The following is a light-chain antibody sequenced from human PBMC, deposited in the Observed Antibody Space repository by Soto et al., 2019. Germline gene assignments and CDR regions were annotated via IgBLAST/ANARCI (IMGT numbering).Light chain of an antibody. V-gene: IGLV2-11*01. CDR2: DVS. CDR3: CSYAGSIYV. CDR1: SSDVGGYNH. Sequence: QSVLTQPRSVSGSPGQSVTISCTGTSSDVGGYNHVSWYQQHPGKAPKLMIYDVSKRPSGVPDRFSGSKSGNTASLTISGLQAEDVADYYCCSYAGSIYVFGTGTKVTVL. J-gene: IGLJ1*01.